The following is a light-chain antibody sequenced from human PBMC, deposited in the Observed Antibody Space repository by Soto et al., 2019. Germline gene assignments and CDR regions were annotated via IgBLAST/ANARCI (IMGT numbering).Light chain of an antibody. CDR2: EVN. J-gene: IGLJ3*02. V-gene: IGLV2-8*01. Sequence: QSALTQPPSASGSPGQSVTISCTGTSSDVGGYNYVSWYQQHPGKAPKLMIYEVNKRPSGVPDRFSGSKSGNTASLTVSGLQAEDAADYYCSSFAGASTWVFGGGTKLTVL. CDR3: SSFAGASTWV. CDR1: SSDVGGYNY.